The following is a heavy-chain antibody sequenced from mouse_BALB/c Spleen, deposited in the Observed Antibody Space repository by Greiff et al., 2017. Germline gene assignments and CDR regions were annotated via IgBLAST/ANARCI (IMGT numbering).Heavy chain of an antibody. CDR1: GFSFTSDG. Sequence: VQLQQSGPGLVQPSQSLSITCTVSGFSFTSDGVHWVRQSPGKGLEWLGVIWSGGSTYYNAAFISRLSISKDNSKSQVFFKMNSLQANDTAIYYCARMGAARATFAYWGQGTLVTVSA. D-gene: IGHD3-1*01. CDR3: ARMGAARATFAY. V-gene: IGHV2-2*02. J-gene: IGHJ3*01. CDR2: IWSGGST.